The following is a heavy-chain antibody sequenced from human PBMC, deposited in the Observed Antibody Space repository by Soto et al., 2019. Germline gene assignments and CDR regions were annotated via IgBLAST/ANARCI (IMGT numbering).Heavy chain of an antibody. CDR1: GFTFSSYS. V-gene: IGHV3-21*01. D-gene: IGHD3-22*01. CDR3: ARDPFITMIVVFDY. J-gene: IGHJ4*02. CDR2: ISSSSSYI. Sequence: EVQLVESGGGLVKPGGSLRLSCAASGFTFSSYSMNWVRQAPGKGLEWVSSISSSSSYIYYADSVKGRFTISRDNAKNSLYLQKNSLRAEDTAVYYCARDPFITMIVVFDYWGQGTLVTVSS.